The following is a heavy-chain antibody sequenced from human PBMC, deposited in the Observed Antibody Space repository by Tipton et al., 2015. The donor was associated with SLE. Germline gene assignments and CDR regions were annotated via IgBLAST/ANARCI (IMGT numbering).Heavy chain of an antibody. D-gene: IGHD2-8*02. V-gene: IGHV3-48*03. CDR3: ARGYCPGGVCYTDYFDY. CDR2: VSASGSPI. J-gene: IGHJ4*02. Sequence: GSPRLSCVASGFTFSSYEMTCVRQAPGKGLAWVAYVSASGSPINYADSVKGRFTVSRDNANTSLYLQMSSLRADDTALYYCARGYCPGGVCYTDYFDYWGQGTLVTVSS. CDR1: GFTFSSYE.